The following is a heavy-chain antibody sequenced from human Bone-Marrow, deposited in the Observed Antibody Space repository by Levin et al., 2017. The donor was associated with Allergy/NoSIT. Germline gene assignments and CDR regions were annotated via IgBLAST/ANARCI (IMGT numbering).Heavy chain of an antibody. CDR2: ISAYNGNT. Sequence: AASVKVSCKASGYTFTSYGISWVRQAPGQGLEWMGWISAYNGNTNYAQKLQGRVTMTTDTSTSTAYMELRSLRSDDTAVYYCARIQLDGYNIPYFDYWGQGTLVTVSS. V-gene: IGHV1-18*01. CDR1: GYTFTSYG. D-gene: IGHD5-24*01. J-gene: IGHJ4*02. CDR3: ARIQLDGYNIPYFDY.